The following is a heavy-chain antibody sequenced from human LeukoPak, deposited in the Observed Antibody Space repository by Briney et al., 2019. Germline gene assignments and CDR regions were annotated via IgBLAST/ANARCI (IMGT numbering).Heavy chain of an antibody. Sequence: GGSLRLSCAASGFTFSSYAMSWVRQAPGKGLEWVSAISGNGGSTYYADSVKGRFTISRDNSKNTLYLQMNSLRAEDMAVYYCAKDPYSSAWYGRSDYWGQGTLVTVSS. V-gene: IGHV3-23*01. CDR1: GFTFSSYA. CDR3: AKDPYSSAWYGRSDY. J-gene: IGHJ4*02. CDR2: ISGNGGST. D-gene: IGHD6-19*01.